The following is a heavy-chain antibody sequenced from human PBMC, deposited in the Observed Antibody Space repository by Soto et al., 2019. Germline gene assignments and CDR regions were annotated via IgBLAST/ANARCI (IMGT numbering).Heavy chain of an antibody. Sequence: LRLSCGVSGFPFAPSTMSWVRQAPGKGLEWVSTISVSVGSTYSADSVQGRFTVSSDISDNTLFLRMTSLTADDTAVYFCAKRDVPHSTSNAYFYDHWGRGVLVTVSS. D-gene: IGHD2-21*02. J-gene: IGHJ4*02. CDR2: ISVSVGST. CDR3: AKRDVPHSTSNAYFYDH. CDR1: GFPFAPST. V-gene: IGHV3-23*01.